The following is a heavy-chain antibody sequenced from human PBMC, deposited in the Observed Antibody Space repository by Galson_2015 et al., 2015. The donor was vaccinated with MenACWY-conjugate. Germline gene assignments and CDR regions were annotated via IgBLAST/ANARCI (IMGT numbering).Heavy chain of an antibody. CDR3: ARSLAETYYFDY. V-gene: IGHV1-69*13. J-gene: IGHJ4*02. D-gene: IGHD2-15*01. CDR2: IIPIFGTA. CDR1: GGTFSSYA. Sequence: SVKVSCKASGGTFSSYAISWVRQAPGQGLEWMGGIIPIFGTANYAQKFQGRVTITADESTSTAYMELSSLRSEDTAVYYCARSLAETYYFDYWGQGTLVTVSS.